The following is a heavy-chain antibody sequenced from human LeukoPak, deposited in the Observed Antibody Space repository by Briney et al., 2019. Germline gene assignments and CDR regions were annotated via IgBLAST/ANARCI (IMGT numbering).Heavy chain of an antibody. V-gene: IGHV4-34*01. D-gene: IGHD4-17*01. CDR1: GGSFSGYY. CDR2: INHSGST. CDR3: ARGSISGRTTVQYFDY. Sequence: SETLSLTCAVYGGSFSGYYWSWIRQPPGKGLEWIGEINHSGSTNYNPSLKSRVTISVDTSKNQFSLKLSSVTAADTAVYCCARGSISGRTTVQYFDYWGQGTLVTVSS. J-gene: IGHJ4*02.